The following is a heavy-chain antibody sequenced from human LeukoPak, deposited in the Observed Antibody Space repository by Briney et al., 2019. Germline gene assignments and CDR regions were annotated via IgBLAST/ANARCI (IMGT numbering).Heavy chain of an antibody. CDR3: ARDGGSYHADAFDY. Sequence: GGSLRLSCAASGFTFDDYAMHWVRQAPGKGLEWVSLISGDGGSTYYADSVKGRFTISRDNAKNSLYLQMNSLRAEDTAVYYCARDGGSYHADAFDYWGQGTLVTVSS. V-gene: IGHV3-43*02. CDR2: ISGDGGST. J-gene: IGHJ4*02. D-gene: IGHD1-26*01. CDR1: GFTFDDYA.